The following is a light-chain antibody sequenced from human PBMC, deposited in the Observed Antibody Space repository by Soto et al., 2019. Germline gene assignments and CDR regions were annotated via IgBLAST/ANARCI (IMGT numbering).Light chain of an antibody. V-gene: IGKV3-20*01. Sequence: EIVLTQSPGTLSLSPGERATLSCRASQSVSSSYLAWYQQKPGQAPRLLIYGASSRATGIPDRFSGSGSGTDFTLTISRLEPEDFSVYYCQQYDSSWTFGQGTKVEI. CDR2: GAS. CDR1: QSVSSSY. CDR3: QQYDSSWT. J-gene: IGKJ1*01.